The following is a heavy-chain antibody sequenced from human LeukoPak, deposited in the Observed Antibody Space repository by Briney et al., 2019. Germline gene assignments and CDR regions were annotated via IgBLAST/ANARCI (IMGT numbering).Heavy chain of an antibody. Sequence: GGSLRLSCAASGFTFSSYNMNWVRQAPGKGLEWVSSISSSSSYIYYADSVKGRFTISRDNAKNSLYLQMTRLRAEDTAVYYCAKVLLWFGEFSHFDYWGQGTLVTVSS. D-gene: IGHD3-10*01. CDR2: ISSSSSYI. V-gene: IGHV3-21*01. CDR3: AKVLLWFGEFSHFDY. CDR1: GFTFSSYN. J-gene: IGHJ4*02.